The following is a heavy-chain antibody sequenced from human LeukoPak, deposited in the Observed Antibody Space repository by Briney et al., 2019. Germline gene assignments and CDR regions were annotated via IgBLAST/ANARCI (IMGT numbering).Heavy chain of an antibody. V-gene: IGHV3-21*01. CDR1: GFTFSSYS. CDR3: ARDCQDYGDYVGYYGMDV. Sequence: GGSLRLSCAASGFTFSSYSMNWVRQAAGKGLEWVSSISSSSSYIYYADSVKGRFTISRDNAKNSLYLQMNSLRAEDTAVYYCARDCQDYGDYVGYYGMDVWGKGTTVTVSS. CDR2: ISSSSSYI. J-gene: IGHJ6*04. D-gene: IGHD4-17*01.